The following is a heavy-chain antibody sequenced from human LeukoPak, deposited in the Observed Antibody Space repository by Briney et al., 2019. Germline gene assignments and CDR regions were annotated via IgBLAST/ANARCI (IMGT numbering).Heavy chain of an antibody. CDR2: IKSKTDGGTT. D-gene: IGHD1-26*01. CDR3: TTERRYSGPYDAFDI. V-gene: IGHV3-15*01. CDR1: GFTFSNAW. Sequence: ARGSLRLSCAASGFTFSNAWMSWVRQAPGKGLEWVGRIKSKTDGGTTDYAAPVKGRFTISRDDSKNTLYLQMNSLKTEDTAVYYCTTERRYSGPYDAFDIWGQGTMVTVSS. J-gene: IGHJ3*02.